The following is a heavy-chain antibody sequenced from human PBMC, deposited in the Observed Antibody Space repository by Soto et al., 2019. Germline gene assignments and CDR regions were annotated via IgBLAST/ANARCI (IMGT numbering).Heavy chain of an antibody. CDR3: ARDSEPHGSGSYPDY. J-gene: IGHJ4*01. V-gene: IGHV3-30*04. CDR1: GFTFSSYA. D-gene: IGHD3-10*01. CDR2: ISYDGSNK. Sequence: GGSLRLSCAASGFTFSSYAMHWVRQAPGKGLEWVAVISYDGSNKYYADSVKGRFTISRDNSKNTLYLQMNSLRAEDTAVYYCARDSEPHGSGSYPDYWGQEPWSPSPQ.